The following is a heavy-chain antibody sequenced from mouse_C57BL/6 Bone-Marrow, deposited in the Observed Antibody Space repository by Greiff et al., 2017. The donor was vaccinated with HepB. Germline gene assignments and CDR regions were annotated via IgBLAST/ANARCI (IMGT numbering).Heavy chain of an antibody. D-gene: IGHD4-1*01. CDR1: GFTFSDYY. V-gene: IGHV5-16*01. CDR2: INYDGSST. Sequence: EVQVVESEGGLVQPGSSMKLSCTASGFTFSDYYMAWVRQVPEKGLEWVANINYDGSSTYYLDSLKSRFIISRDNAKNILYLQMSSLKSEDTATYYCARDTGGYFDVWGTGTTVTVSS. CDR3: ARDTGGYFDV. J-gene: IGHJ1*03.